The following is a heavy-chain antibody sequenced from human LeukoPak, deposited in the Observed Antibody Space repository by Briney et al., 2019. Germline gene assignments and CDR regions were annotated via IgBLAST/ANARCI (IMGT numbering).Heavy chain of an antibody. Sequence: PSETLSLTCAVYGGSFSGYYWSWIRQPPGKGLEWIGEINHSGSTNYNPSLKSRVTISVDTSKNQFSLKLSSVTAADTAVYYCAVQWRQLWGVYNWFDPWGQGTLVTVSS. CDR3: AVQWRQLWGVYNWFDP. V-gene: IGHV4-34*01. CDR2: INHSGST. CDR1: GGSFSGYY. D-gene: IGHD5-18*01. J-gene: IGHJ5*02.